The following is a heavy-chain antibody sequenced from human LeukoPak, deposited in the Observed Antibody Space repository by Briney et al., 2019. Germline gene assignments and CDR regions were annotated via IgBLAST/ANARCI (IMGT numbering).Heavy chain of an antibody. J-gene: IGHJ2*01. D-gene: IGHD5-24*01. CDR1: GHTFTSYY. V-gene: IGHV1-46*01. CDR3: ARDCRDGYARFDL. Sequence: ASVKVSCKASGHTFTSYYMHWVRQAPGQGLEWMGVINPSGGSTSYTQKFQGRVTMTRDTSTSTVYMELSSLRSGDTAVYYCARDCRDGYARFDLWGRGTLVTVSS. CDR2: INPSGGST.